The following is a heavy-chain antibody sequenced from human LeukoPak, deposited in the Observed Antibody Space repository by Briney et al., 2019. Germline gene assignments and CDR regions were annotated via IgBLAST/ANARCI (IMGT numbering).Heavy chain of an antibody. J-gene: IGHJ4*02. V-gene: IGHV4-4*02. CDR3: AREGGFYRPLDY. CDR1: GGSVTSTSW. Sequence: SETLSLTCGVSGGSVTSTSWWTWVRQPPGKGLEWIGEVHLDGRTNYNPSLKSRLTMSVDLSENHISLKLTSVTAADTAVYYCAREGGFYRPLDYSGQGTLVTVSS. CDR2: VHLDGRT. D-gene: IGHD3-3*01.